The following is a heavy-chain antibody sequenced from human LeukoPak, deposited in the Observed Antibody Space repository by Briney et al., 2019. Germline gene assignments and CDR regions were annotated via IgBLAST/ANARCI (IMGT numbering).Heavy chain of an antibody. J-gene: IGHJ4*02. CDR1: GXTFSSYS. CDR3: ARSDTRGPYAPPLDY. Sequence: PGGSLRLPCAASGXTFSSYSMKWVRQAPGKGLEWVLSISSSSGYLYYADAVKGRFTIARDNAKNSLYLQMNSLRAEDTAVYYCARSDTRGPYAPPLDYWGQGTLVTVSS. CDR2: ISSSSGYL. V-gene: IGHV3-21*01. D-gene: IGHD2-2*01.